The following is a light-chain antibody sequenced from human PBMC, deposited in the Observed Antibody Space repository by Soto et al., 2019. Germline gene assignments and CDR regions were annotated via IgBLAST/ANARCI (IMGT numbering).Light chain of an antibody. V-gene: IGKV3-15*01. Sequence: EIVMTQSPATLSVSPGERATLSFRASQSVSSNLAWYQQKTGQAPRLLIYGASTRATGIPARFSGSGSGTEFTLTISSLQSEDFAVYYCQQYNNWPRTFGQGTKV. CDR1: QSVSSN. CDR2: GAS. J-gene: IGKJ1*01. CDR3: QQYNNWPRT.